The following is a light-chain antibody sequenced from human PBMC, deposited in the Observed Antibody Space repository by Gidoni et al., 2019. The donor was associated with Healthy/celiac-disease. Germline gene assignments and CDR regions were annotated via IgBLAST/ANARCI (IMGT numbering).Light chain of an antibody. CDR1: QSVSSSY. J-gene: IGKJ1*01. V-gene: IGKV3-20*01. Sequence: EIVLTQSPGTLSLSPGERATLSCRASQSVSSSYLAWYQQKPGQAPRLLIYGASSRATGIPDRFSGSGSGTDVTLTISRLEPEDFAVYYCPQYGSSPRTFGQGTKVEI. CDR2: GAS. CDR3: PQYGSSPRT.